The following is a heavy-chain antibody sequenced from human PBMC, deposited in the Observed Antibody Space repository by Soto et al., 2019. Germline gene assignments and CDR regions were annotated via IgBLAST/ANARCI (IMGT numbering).Heavy chain of an antibody. CDR2: IIPILGIA. J-gene: IGHJ4*02. Sequence: QVQLVQSGAEVKKPGSSVKVSCKASGGTFSSYTISWVRQAPGQGLEWMGRIIPILGIANYAQKFQGRVTISADKSTSTGYMGLSILRSEDTAVYYCARDPIAVSVGKRTVFDYWGQGTLVTVSS. CDR3: ARDPIAVSVGKRTVFDY. CDR1: GGTFSSYT. V-gene: IGHV1-69*08. D-gene: IGHD6-19*01.